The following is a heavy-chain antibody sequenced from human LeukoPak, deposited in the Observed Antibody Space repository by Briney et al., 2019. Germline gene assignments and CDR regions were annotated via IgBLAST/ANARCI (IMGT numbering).Heavy chain of an antibody. Sequence: GESLKISCKGSGYSFTTYWIGWVRQMPGKGLEWMGITYPSDSDTRYSPSFQGQVTISADKSISTAYLQWSSLKASDTAMYYCARRAYCGGDCYADNWGQGTQVTVSS. J-gene: IGHJ4*02. CDR2: TYPSDSDT. CDR3: ARRAYCGGDCYADN. V-gene: IGHV5-51*01. D-gene: IGHD2-21*02. CDR1: GYSFTTYW.